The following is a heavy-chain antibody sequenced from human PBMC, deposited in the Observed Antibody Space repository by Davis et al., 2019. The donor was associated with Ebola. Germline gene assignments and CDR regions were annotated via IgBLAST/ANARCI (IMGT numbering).Heavy chain of an antibody. CDR3: AREKGYCSSTSCYYWFDP. Sequence: GSLRPSCTLPGGSISSYYWSWIRQPPGKGLEWIGYIYYSGSTNYNPSIKSRVTISVDTSKNQFSLKLSSVTAADTAVYYCAREKGYCSSTSCYYWFDPWGQGTLVTVSS. V-gene: IGHV4-59*12. CDR1: GGSISSYY. D-gene: IGHD2-2*01. CDR2: IYYSGST. J-gene: IGHJ5*02.